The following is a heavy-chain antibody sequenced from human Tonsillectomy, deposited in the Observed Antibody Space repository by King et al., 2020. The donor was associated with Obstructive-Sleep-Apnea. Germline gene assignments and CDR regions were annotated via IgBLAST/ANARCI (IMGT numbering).Heavy chain of an antibody. J-gene: IGHJ4*02. CDR3: ARRRVYGSGSYYFDY. Sequence: LVQSGAEVKKPGESLKISCKGSGYSFTSYWIGWVRQMPGKGLEWMGIIYPVDSDTSYSPSFQGQVTISADKSISTAYLQWSFLKASDTAMYYCARRRVYGSGSYYFDYWGQGTLVTVSS. V-gene: IGHV5-51*01. CDR2: IYPVDSDT. D-gene: IGHD3-10*01. CDR1: GYSFTSYW.